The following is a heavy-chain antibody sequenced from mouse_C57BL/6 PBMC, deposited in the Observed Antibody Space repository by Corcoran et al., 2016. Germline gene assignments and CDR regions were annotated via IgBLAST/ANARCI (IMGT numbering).Heavy chain of an antibody. CDR1: GYTFTDYY. V-gene: IGHV1-26*01. J-gene: IGHJ3*01. Sequence: EVQLQQSGPELVKPGASVKISCKASGYTFTDYYMNWVKQSHGKSLEWIGDINPNNGGTSYNQKFKGKATLTVDKSSSTAYMELRSLTSEDSAVYYCARSLTGPFAYWGQGTLVTVSA. D-gene: IGHD4-1*01. CDR3: ARSLTGPFAY. CDR2: INPNNGGT.